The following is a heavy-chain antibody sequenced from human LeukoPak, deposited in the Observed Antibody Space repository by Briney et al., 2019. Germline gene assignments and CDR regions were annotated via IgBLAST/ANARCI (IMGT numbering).Heavy chain of an antibody. CDR2: ISWNSGSI. Sequence: GRSLRLSCAASGFTFDDYAMHWVRQAPGKGLEWVSGISWNSGSIGYADSVKGRFTISRDNAKNSLYLQMNSLRADDTAVYYCARDWVRSSCTDWGQGTLVTVSS. CDR1: GFTFDDYA. J-gene: IGHJ4*02. V-gene: IGHV3-9*01. CDR3: ARDWVRSSCTD. D-gene: IGHD6-13*01.